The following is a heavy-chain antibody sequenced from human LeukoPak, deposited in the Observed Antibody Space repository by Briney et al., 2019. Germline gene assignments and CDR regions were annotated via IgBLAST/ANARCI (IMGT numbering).Heavy chain of an antibody. V-gene: IGHV4-59*01. CDR3: ARAAVTTSRYFQH. Sequence: SETLSLTCTVSGGPLSAYYWTWIRQPPGKGLEWIGYIYDSGSTNYNPSLKSRVTISVDTSKNQLSLKLSSVTAADTAVYYCARAAVTTSRYFQHWGQGTLVTVSS. CDR1: GGPLSAYY. CDR2: IYDSGST. D-gene: IGHD4-17*01. J-gene: IGHJ1*01.